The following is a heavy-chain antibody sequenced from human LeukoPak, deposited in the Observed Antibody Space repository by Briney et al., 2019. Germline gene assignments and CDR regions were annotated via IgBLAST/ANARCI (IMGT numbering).Heavy chain of an antibody. Sequence: GGSLRLSCAASGFTFSSYSMSWVRQASGKGLEWVGRIRSKANSYATAYAASVKGRFTISRDDSKNTAYLQMNSLKTEDTAVYYCTTSGSYTTYGMDVWGQGTTVTVSS. CDR3: TTSGSYTTYGMDV. V-gene: IGHV3-73*01. J-gene: IGHJ6*02. CDR1: GFTFSSYS. D-gene: IGHD1-26*01. CDR2: IRSKANSYAT.